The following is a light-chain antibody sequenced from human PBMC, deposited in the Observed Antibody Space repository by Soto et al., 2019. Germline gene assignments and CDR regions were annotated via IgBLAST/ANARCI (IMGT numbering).Light chain of an antibody. CDR3: QQYKSYPLT. Sequence: EIVLTQSPGTLSLSPGERATLSCRASQRLSSNYLAWFQQKPGQAPRLLIYGASSRATGIPDRFSGSGSGTDFTLTIPRLEPEDFATYYCQQYKSYPLTFGGGTKVEV. V-gene: IGKV3-20*01. CDR1: QRLSSNY. CDR2: GAS. J-gene: IGKJ4*01.